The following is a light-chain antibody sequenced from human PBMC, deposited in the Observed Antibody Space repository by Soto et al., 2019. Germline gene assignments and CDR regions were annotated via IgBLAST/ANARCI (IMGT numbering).Light chain of an antibody. J-gene: IGLJ1*01. CDR3: AAWDDSLNGRYV. CDR1: NSKIGSNS. V-gene: IGLV1-44*01. CDR2: SNN. Sequence: SVLTPPPPASGTPRERVTPSFFGRNSKIGSNSVIWHQHLPGTAPKLLIYSNNQRPSGVPDRFSGSKSGTSASLAISGLQSEDEADYYCAAWDDSLNGRYVFGTGTKVTVL.